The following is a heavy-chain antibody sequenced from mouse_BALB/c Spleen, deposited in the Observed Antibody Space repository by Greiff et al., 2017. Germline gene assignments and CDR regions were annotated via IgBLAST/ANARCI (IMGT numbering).Heavy chain of an antibody. CDR1: GFTFSSFG. CDR3: ARFLITSGDYAMDY. D-gene: IGHD1-1*01. CDR2: ISSGSSTI. Sequence: EVQLVESGGGLVQPGGSRKLSCAASGFTFSSFGMHWVRQAPEKGLEWVAYISSGSSTIYYADTVKGRFTISRDNPKNTLFLQMTSLRSEDTAMYYCARFLITSGDYAMDYWGQGTSVTVSS. V-gene: IGHV5-17*02. J-gene: IGHJ4*01.